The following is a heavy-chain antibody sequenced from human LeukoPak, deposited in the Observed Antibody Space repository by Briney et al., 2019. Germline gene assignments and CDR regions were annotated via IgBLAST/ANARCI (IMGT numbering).Heavy chain of an antibody. CDR3: ARDTAYYDILTGYAHWYFDL. CDR2: ISSSSTI. V-gene: IGHV3-69-1*01. Sequence: GGSLRLSCAASGFTFSSYNMNWVRQAPGKGLEWVSCISSSSTIHYADSVKGRFTISRDNAKNSLYLQMNSLRVEDTAVYYCARDTAYYDILTGYAHWYFDLWGRGTLVTVSS. D-gene: IGHD3-9*01. J-gene: IGHJ2*01. CDR1: GFTFSSYN.